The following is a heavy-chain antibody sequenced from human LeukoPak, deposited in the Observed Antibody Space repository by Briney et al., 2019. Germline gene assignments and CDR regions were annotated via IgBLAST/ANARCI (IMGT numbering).Heavy chain of an antibody. Sequence: PSETLSLTCTVSGGSISSGGYYWSWIRQPPGKGLEWIGYIYHSGSTYYNPSLESRVTMSVDKSKNQFSLSLASVTVADTAVYYCARERPLDTVVSQDFWGQGTLVIVSS. J-gene: IGHJ4*02. CDR1: GGSISSGGYY. D-gene: IGHD4-23*01. V-gene: IGHV4-30-2*01. CDR2: IYHSGST. CDR3: ARERPLDTVVSQDF.